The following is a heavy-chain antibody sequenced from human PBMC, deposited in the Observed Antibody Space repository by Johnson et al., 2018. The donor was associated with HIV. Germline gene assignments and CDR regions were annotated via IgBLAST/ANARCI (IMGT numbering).Heavy chain of an antibody. V-gene: IGHV3-20*04. Sequence: VQLVESGGGVVRPGESLGLSCAASEFTFGDYDMAWVRVAPGKGLEWVSGINWSGASAGYADSVKGRFTISRDNGKNSLYLQMNSLRAEDTAVYYCASVPMIVVLDGAFDIWGQGTMVTVSS. CDR3: ASVPMIVVLDGAFDI. D-gene: IGHD3-22*01. CDR2: INWSGASA. CDR1: EFTFGDYD. J-gene: IGHJ3*02.